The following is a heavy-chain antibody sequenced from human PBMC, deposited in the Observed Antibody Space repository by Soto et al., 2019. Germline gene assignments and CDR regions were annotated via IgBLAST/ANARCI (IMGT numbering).Heavy chain of an antibody. Sequence: GGSLRLSCAASGFICSSYDMSWVRQAPGKGLEWVSTILVDGRTFYVDSVKGRFTISRDSSKNTVYLQMNSLTAGDTALYYCAKATATGGGAFDICGQGTMVTVSS. CDR3: AKATATGGGAFDI. J-gene: IGHJ3*02. D-gene: IGHD2-8*02. CDR1: GFICSSYD. V-gene: IGHV3-23*01. CDR2: ILVDGRT.